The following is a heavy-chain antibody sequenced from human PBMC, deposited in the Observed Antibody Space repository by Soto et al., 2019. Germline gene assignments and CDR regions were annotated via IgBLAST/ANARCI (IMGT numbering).Heavy chain of an antibody. D-gene: IGHD2-15*01. J-gene: IGHJ4*02. Sequence: SETLSLTCAVSGGSIISGGYSWSWIRQPPGKGLEWIGYIYSGTTHYNPSLESRVTIAMDRSKNQVSLSLKSVTAADTAVYYCDREDSGAFFDFWGQGTLVTVSS. V-gene: IGHV4-30-2*01. CDR2: IYSGTT. CDR3: DREDSGAFFDF. CDR1: GGSIISGGYS.